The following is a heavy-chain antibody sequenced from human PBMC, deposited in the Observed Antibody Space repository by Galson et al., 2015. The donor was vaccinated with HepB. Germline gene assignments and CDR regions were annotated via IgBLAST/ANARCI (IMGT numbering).Heavy chain of an antibody. D-gene: IGHD4-23*01. CDR1: GGTFSSYA. J-gene: IGHJ6*02. CDR2: IIPILGIA. V-gene: IGHV1-69*04. CDR3: ARDRTINSLSVYYYYGMDV. Sequence: SVKVSCKASGGTFSSYAISWVRQAPGQGLEWMGRIIPILGIANYAQKFQGRVTITADKSTSTAYMELSSLRSEDTAVYYCARDRTINSLSVYYYYGMDVWGQGTTVTVSS.